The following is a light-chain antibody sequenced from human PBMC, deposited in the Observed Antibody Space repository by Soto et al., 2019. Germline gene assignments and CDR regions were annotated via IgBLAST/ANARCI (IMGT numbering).Light chain of an antibody. V-gene: IGLV1-44*01. CDR1: TSNIGTNT. CDR3: AAWDDSVWV. CDR2: NDV. Sequence: QSVLTQPPSASGTPGQAVTISCSGSTSNIGTNTVKWYQQVPGSAPKILIYNDVQRPSGVPDRVSGSKSGTSASLVISGLQSEDEADYYCAAWDDSVWVFGGGTKLTVL. J-gene: IGLJ3*02.